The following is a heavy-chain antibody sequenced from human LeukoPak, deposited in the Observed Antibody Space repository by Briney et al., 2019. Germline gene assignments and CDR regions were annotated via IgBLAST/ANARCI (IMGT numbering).Heavy chain of an antibody. CDR1: GGSFSGYY. Sequence: PSETLSLTCAVYGGSFSGYYWSWIRQPPGKGLEWIGEINHSGSTNYNPSLKSRVTISVDRSKNQFSLKLSSVTAADTAVYYCARVGGILTGYWYFDYWGQGTLVTVSS. CDR3: ARVGGILTGYWYFDY. V-gene: IGHV4-34*01. CDR2: INHSGST. J-gene: IGHJ4*02. D-gene: IGHD3-9*01.